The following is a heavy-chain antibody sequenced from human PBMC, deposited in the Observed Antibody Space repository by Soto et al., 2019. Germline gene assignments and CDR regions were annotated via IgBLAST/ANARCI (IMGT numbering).Heavy chain of an antibody. V-gene: IGHV3-30-3*01. Sequence: QVQLVESGGGVVQPGRSLRLSCAASGFTFSSYAMHWVRQAPGKGLEWVAVISYDGSNKYYADSVKGRFTISRDNSKNTLYLQMNSLRAEDTAVYYCARRDYGDYFDYCGQGTLVTVSS. D-gene: IGHD4-17*01. CDR3: ARRDYGDYFDY. CDR1: GFTFSSYA. J-gene: IGHJ4*02. CDR2: ISYDGSNK.